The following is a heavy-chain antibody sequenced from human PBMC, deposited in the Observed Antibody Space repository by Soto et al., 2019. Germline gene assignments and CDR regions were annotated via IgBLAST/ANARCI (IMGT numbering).Heavy chain of an antibody. V-gene: IGHV3-9*01. CDR1: GFNFDDFA. CDR3: AKDHDEDFGYDLDYFNS. Sequence: QPGGSLRLSCAGSGFNFDDFAMHWVRQAPGKGLEWVSGISWEGGSIGYADSVKGRFIISRDNAKNSLFLQMNSLTAEDTALYYCAKDHDEDFGYDLDYFNSWGQGTQVTVSS. CDR2: ISWEGGSI. D-gene: IGHD3-3*01. J-gene: IGHJ4*02.